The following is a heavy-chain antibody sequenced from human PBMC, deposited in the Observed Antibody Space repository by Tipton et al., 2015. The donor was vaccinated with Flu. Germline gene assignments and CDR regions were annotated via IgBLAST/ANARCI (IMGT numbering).Heavy chain of an antibody. D-gene: IGHD3-3*01. CDR2: ISSSGSTI. V-gene: IGHV3-48*03. Sequence: AVSGFTFSSYEMNWVRQAPGKGLEWVSYISSSGSTIYYADSVKGRFTISRDNAENSLYLQMTSLRADDTAVYYCAKDSRFLEWLYQYFDYWGQGALVTVSS. CDR3: AKDSRFLEWLYQYFDY. J-gene: IGHJ4*02. CDR1: GFTFSSYE.